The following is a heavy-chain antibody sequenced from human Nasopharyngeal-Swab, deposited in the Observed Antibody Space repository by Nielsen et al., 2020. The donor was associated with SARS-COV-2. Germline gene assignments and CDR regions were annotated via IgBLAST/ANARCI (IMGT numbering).Heavy chain of an antibody. CDR1: GFPFRNYY. J-gene: IGHJ2*01. Sequence: GESLKISCAASGFPFRNYYMTWVRQPPGKGLEWVANIRQDGSEKYYVDSVKGRFTISRDNAKNSLYLQMNSLRAGDTAVYYCARHGGSSWYFDLWGRGTLVTVSS. V-gene: IGHV3-7*04. CDR2: IRQDGSEK. D-gene: IGHD6-13*01. CDR3: ARHGGSSWYFDL.